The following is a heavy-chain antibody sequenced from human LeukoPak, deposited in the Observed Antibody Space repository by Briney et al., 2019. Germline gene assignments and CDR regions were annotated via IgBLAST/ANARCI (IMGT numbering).Heavy chain of an antibody. CDR1: GFTFSSYS. V-gene: IGHV3-48*01. CDR2: ISSSSSTI. D-gene: IGHD3-16*02. CDR3: ASTEAYDYVWGSYRFSY. Sequence: GGSLRLSCAASGFTFSSYSMNWVRQAPGKGLEWVSYISSSSSTIYYADSVKGRFTISRDNAKNSLYLQMNSLRAEDTAVYYCASTEAYDYVWGSYRFSYWGQGTLVTVSS. J-gene: IGHJ4*02.